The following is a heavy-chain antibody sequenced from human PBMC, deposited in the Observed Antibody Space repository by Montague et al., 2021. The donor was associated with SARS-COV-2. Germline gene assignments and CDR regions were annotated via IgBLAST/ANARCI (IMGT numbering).Heavy chain of an antibody. CDR2: TYYTSRWHN. V-gene: IGHV6-1*01. CDR1: GDSVSRNGVA. D-gene: IGHD1-26*01. CDR3: ARDGDGWEVPFDF. J-gene: IGHJ4*01. Sequence: CPIPGDSVSRNGVAWTWIRQFPSRGLEYLGRTYYTSRWHNDQAPSVKGRLTVNPDTSKNQFSLHLNSVTPEDTAVYYCARDGDGWEVPFDFWSQGTLVTVSS.